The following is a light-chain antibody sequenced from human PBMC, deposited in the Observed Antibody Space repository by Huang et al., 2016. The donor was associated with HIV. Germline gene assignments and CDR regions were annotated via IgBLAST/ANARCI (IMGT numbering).Light chain of an antibody. CDR2: GAA. Sequence: EIVMTQSPATLSVSPGERATLSCRASQSISSNLAWYQQKPGQAPRLLIYGAATRATGIPARFRGSGSGTEFTLTSSSLLSEDFAVYYCQQYNDWPETFGQGTKLEIK. CDR1: QSISSN. J-gene: IGKJ2*01. V-gene: IGKV3-15*01. CDR3: QQYNDWPET.